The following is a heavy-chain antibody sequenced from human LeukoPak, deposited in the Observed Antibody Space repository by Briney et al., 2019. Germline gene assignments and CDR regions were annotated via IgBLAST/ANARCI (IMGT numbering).Heavy chain of an antibody. V-gene: IGHV4-61*02. Sequence: SETLSLTCTVSGGSISSGSYYWSWIRQPAGKGLEWIGRIYTSGSTNYNPSLKSRVTISVDTSKNQFSLKLSSVTAADTAVYYCARSYGDYLDYWGQGTLVTVSS. D-gene: IGHD4-17*01. CDR3: ARSYGDYLDY. CDR1: GGSISSGSYY. J-gene: IGHJ4*02. CDR2: IYTSGST.